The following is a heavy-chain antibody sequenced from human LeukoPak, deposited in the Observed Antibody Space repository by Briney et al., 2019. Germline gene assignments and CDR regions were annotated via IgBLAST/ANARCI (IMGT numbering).Heavy chain of an antibody. Sequence: GGSLRLSCAASGFTFDDYGMSWVRQAPGKGLEWVSGINWNGGSTGYADSVKGRFTISRDNAKNSLYLQMNSLRAEDTALYYCARDLSRYYYDSSPFDIWGQGTMVTVSS. CDR2: INWNGGST. CDR3: ARDLSRYYYDSSPFDI. CDR1: GFTFDDYG. D-gene: IGHD3-22*01. J-gene: IGHJ3*02. V-gene: IGHV3-20*04.